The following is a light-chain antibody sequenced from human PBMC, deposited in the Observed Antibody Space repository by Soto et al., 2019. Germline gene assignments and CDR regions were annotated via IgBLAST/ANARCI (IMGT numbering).Light chain of an antibody. Sequence: QSALTQPRSVSGSPGQSVTISCTGARSDVGGYRFVSWYQQHPDKAPKLMIYDVDKRPSGVPDRFSGSKSGNTASLTISGLQDEDDADYFCCSDAGGFTRVFGGGTKLTVL. CDR3: CSDAGGFTRV. CDR1: RSDVGGYRF. V-gene: IGLV2-11*01. J-gene: IGLJ3*02. CDR2: DVD.